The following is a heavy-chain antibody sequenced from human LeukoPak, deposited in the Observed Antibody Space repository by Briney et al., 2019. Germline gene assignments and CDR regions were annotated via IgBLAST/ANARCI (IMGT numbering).Heavy chain of an antibody. Sequence: ASVKVSCKVSGYTLTELSMHWVRQAPGKGLEWMGGFDPEDGETIYAQEFQGRVTMTEDTSTDTAYMELSSLRSEDTAVYYCASPGGSYPHFYYWGQGTLVTVSS. J-gene: IGHJ4*02. CDR3: ASPGGSYPHFYY. D-gene: IGHD1-26*01. V-gene: IGHV1-24*01. CDR2: FDPEDGET. CDR1: GYTLTELS.